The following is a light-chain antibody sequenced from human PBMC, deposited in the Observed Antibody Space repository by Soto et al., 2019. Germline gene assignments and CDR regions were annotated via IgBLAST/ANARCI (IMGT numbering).Light chain of an antibody. CDR1: QTISSW. J-gene: IGKJ1*01. CDR2: KAS. CDR3: QHYNSYSEA. Sequence: DIQMTQSPSTLSGSVGDRVTIICRASQTISSWLAWYQQKPGKAPKLLIYKASTLKSGVPSRFSGSGSGTEFTLTISSLQPDDFATYYCQHYNSYSEAFGQGTKGDIK. V-gene: IGKV1-5*03.